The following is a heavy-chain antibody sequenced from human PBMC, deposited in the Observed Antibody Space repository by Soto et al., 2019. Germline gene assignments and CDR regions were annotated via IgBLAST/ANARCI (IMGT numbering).Heavy chain of an antibody. J-gene: IGHJ6*02. V-gene: IGHV4-39*01. Sequence: SETLSLTCTVSGGSISSSSYYWGWIRQPPGKGLEWIGSIYYSGSTYYNPSLKSRVTISVDTSKNQFSLKLGSVTAADTAVYYCARQYSSSWYDYYYGMDVWGQGTTVTVSS. D-gene: IGHD6-13*01. CDR3: ARQYSSSWYDYYYGMDV. CDR1: GGSISSSSYY. CDR2: IYYSGST.